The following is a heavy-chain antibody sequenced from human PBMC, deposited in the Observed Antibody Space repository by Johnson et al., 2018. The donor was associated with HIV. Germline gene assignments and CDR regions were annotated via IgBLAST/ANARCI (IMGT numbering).Heavy chain of an antibody. CDR1: GFSFSSYD. D-gene: IGHD5-24*01. Sequence: VQLVESGGGLVKPGGSLRLSCAASGFSFSSYDMHWVRQATGRGLEWVSGIGTAGDTYYPGSVKGRFTISRDNAKNSLYLQMNSLRAEDTALYYCAKDKWNGYHRAGAFDIWGQGTMVTVSS. J-gene: IGHJ3*02. CDR3: AKDKWNGYHRAGAFDI. CDR2: IGTAGDT. V-gene: IGHV3-13*01.